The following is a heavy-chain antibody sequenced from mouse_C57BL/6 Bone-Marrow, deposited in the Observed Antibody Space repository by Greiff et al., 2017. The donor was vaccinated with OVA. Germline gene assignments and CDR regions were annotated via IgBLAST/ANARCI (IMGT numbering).Heavy chain of an antibody. D-gene: IGHD2-3*01. CDR3: SRRGYSGFDY. Sequence: QVQLQQSGAELARPGASVKLSCKASGYTFTSYGISWVKQRTGQGLEWIGEIYPRSGDTYYNEKFKGKATLTADKSSSTAYMELRSLTSEDSAGYFFSRRGYSGFDYWGQGTTLTVSS. V-gene: IGHV1-81*01. J-gene: IGHJ2*01. CDR1: GYTFTSYG. CDR2: IYPRSGDT.